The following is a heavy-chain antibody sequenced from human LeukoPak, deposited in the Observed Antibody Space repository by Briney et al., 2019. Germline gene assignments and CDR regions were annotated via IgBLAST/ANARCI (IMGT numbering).Heavy chain of an antibody. J-gene: IGHJ4*02. V-gene: IGHV1-18*01. D-gene: IGHD2-21*01. CDR1: GYTLTNYG. CDR2: IRTSNGDT. CDR3: ARERGRLVIDYFDY. Sequence: ASVKVSCKASGYTLTNYGISWLRLAPGQGLEWMGWIRTSNGDTNYAQKFQGRVTMTTDTASSTAYLELRSLTSDDTAVYYCARERGRLVIDYFDYWGQGTLVIVSS.